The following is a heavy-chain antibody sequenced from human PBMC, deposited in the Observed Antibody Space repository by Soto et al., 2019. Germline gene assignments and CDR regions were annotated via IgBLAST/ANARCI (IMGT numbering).Heavy chain of an antibody. Sequence: QVQLQESGPGLVKPSETLSLTCTVSGVSVNSGNYYWNWIRRPPGGGLEWVGSIYYNGRTDYTPSLKSRVTISVDTSKNRFSLRLNSVTAADTAVYSCARESSRYYRGGVDYWGLGTLVAVSS. D-gene: IGHD3-22*01. CDR3: ARESSRYYRGGVDY. V-gene: IGHV4-61*01. CDR2: IYYNGRT. CDR1: GVSVNSGNYY. J-gene: IGHJ4*02.